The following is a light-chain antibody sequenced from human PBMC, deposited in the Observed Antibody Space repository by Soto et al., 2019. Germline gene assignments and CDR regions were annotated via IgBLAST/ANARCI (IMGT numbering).Light chain of an antibody. CDR1: QDISNY. CDR3: QQYDNLPYT. CDR2: DAS. Sequence: QMTQSPSSLSASVGDRVTITCQASQDISNYLNWYQQKPGKAPKLLIYDASNLETGVPSRFSGSGSGTDFTFTISSLQPEDIATYYCQQYDNLPYTFGQGTKLEIK. V-gene: IGKV1-33*01. J-gene: IGKJ2*01.